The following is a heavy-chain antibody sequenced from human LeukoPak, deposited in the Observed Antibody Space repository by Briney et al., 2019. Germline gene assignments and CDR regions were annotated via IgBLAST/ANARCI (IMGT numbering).Heavy chain of an antibody. CDR3: TRYRSRSQYYFDY. J-gene: IGHJ4*02. CDR1: GFTFGDYA. CDR2: IRSKAYGGTT. D-gene: IGHD2-15*01. V-gene: IGHV3-49*04. Sequence: PGGSLRLSCTASGFTFGDYAMSWVRQAPGKGLGWVGFIRSKAYGGTTEYAASVKGRFTISRDDSKSTAYLQMNSLKNEDTAVYYCTRYRSRSQYYFDYWGQGTLVSVSS.